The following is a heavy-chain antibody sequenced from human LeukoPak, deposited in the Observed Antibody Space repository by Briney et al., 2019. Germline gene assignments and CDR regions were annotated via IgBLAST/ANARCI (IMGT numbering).Heavy chain of an antibody. CDR1: GGSISSYY. CDR2: IYYSGST. J-gene: IGHJ4*02. D-gene: IGHD3-16*02. V-gene: IGHV4-59*01. Sequence: SETLSLTCTVSGGSISSYYWSWIRQPPGKGLEWIGYIYYSGSTNYNPSLKSRVTISVDTSKNQFSLKLSSVTAADTAVYYCARYLRLGELSLYHYFDYWGQGTLVTVSS. CDR3: ARYLRLGELSLYHYFDY.